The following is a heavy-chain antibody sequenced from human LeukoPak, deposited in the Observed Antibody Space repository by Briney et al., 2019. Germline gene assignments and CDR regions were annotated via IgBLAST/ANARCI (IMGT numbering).Heavy chain of an antibody. Sequence: SETLSLTCAVYGGSFSGYYWSWIRQPPGKGLEWIGEINHSGSTNYNPSLKSRVTISVDTSKNQFSLKLSSVTAADTAVYYCARVKNTDHCSGGSCERIGAFDIWGQGTMVTVSS. D-gene: IGHD2-15*01. CDR2: INHSGST. CDR1: GGSFSGYY. CDR3: ARVKNTDHCSGGSCERIGAFDI. J-gene: IGHJ3*02. V-gene: IGHV4-34*01.